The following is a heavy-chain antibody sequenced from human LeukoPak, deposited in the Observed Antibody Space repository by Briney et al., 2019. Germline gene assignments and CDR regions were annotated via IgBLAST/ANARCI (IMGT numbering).Heavy chain of an antibody. D-gene: IGHD3-10*01. CDR3: ARYVVSGSGRYYFDY. CDR1: GFTFGSFS. V-gene: IGHV4-34*01. CDR2: INHSGNT. Sequence: GSLRLSCAASGFTFGSFSMTWVRQPPGKGLEWIGEINHSGNTNYNPSLKSRVTISVDTSKNQLSPKLSSVTAADTAVYLCARYVVSGSGRYYFDYWGQGSLVTVSS. J-gene: IGHJ4*02.